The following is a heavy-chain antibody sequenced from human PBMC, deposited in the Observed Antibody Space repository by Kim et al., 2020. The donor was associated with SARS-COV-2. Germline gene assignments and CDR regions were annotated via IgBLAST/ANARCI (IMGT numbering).Heavy chain of an antibody. V-gene: IGHV3-64D*09. D-gene: IGHD7-27*01. J-gene: IGHJ3*02. Sequence: ADSGNGRFTISNDNSKNTLSLKMSSLRAEDTAVYYCVKDGDGNFYDAFDIWGQGTMVTVSS. CDR3: VKDGDGNFYDAFDI.